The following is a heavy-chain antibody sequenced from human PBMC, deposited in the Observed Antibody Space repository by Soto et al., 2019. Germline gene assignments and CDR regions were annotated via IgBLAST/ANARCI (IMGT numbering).Heavy chain of an antibody. CDR2: IIPIFGRP. CDR3: ARGRIKDSSAWFVRWVLDY. Sequence: QEQLVQSGAEVRKPGSSVKVSCKASGGTFSSYANSWVRQAPGQGLEWMGGIIPIFGRPNYAQKFQGRVTITADDSTSSVYMELSSLRSEDTAVYYCARGRIKDSSAWFVRWVLDYWGQGTLVTVSS. V-gene: IGHV1-69*01. J-gene: IGHJ4*02. D-gene: IGHD6-19*01. CDR1: GGTFSSYA.